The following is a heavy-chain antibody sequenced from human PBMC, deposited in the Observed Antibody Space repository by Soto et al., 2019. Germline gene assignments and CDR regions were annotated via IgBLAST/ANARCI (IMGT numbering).Heavy chain of an antibody. CDR1: FVSITTNGNS. D-gene: IGHD3-16*01. J-gene: IGHJ4*02. Sequence: SQSLSLTCAVSFVSITTNGNSWSWIRQPPGKGLEWIGYIYPSGTIFYNPSLNSRVTISADTSNNQFSLKLTSVTAADTAVYFCATYTAFAKYYFDYWGRGTLGSVSS. CDR3: ATYTAFAKYYFDY. CDR2: IYPSGTI. V-gene: IGHV4-30-2*01.